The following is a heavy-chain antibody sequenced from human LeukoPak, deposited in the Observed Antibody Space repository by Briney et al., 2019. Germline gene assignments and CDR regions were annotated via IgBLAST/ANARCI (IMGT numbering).Heavy chain of an antibody. CDR3: ARDNSVGDSAWWFDP. CDR2: INPSGDNT. J-gene: IGHJ5*02. D-gene: IGHD5-12*01. Sequence: ASVKVSCKASGYTFNDYYMHWVRQAPGQGLEWMGIINPSGDNTWYAQKFQGRVTMTRDMATSTDYMEVSSLRSEDTAVYYCARDNSVGDSAWWFDPWGQGTLVTVSS. V-gene: IGHV1-46*02. CDR1: GYTFNDYY.